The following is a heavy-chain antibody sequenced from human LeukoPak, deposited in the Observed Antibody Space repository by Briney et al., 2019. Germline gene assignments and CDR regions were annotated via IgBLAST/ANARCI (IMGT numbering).Heavy chain of an antibody. V-gene: IGHV1-2*02. J-gene: IGHJ4*02. Sequence: ASVKVSCKASGYTFTGYYMHWVRQAPGQGLEWMGWINPNSSGTNYAQKFQGRVTMTRDTSISTAYMELSRLRSDDTAVYYCARGYSSSPGNFDYWGQGTLVTVSS. CDR1: GYTFTGYY. D-gene: IGHD6-6*01. CDR2: INPNSSGT. CDR3: ARGYSSSPGNFDY.